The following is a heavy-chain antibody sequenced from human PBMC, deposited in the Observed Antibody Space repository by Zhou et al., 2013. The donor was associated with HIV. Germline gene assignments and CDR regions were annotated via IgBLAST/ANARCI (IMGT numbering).Heavy chain of an antibody. CDR3: ARVGESSVGANGWFDP. Sequence: QVQLVQSGAEVKKPGSSVKVSCKASGGTFSSYTISWVRQAPGQGLEWMGGIIPIFGTANHAQKFQGRVTITTDESTSTAYMELSSLRSEDTAVYYCARVGESSVGANGWFDPWGQGTLVTVSS. CDR2: IIPIFGTA. J-gene: IGHJ5*02. V-gene: IGHV1-69*05. D-gene: IGHD1-26*01. CDR1: GGTFSSYT.